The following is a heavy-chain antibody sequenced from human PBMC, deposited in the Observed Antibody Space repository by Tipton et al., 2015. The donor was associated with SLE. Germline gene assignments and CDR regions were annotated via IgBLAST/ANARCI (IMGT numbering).Heavy chain of an antibody. CDR1: GGSVSSSSYH. J-gene: IGHJ3*01. Sequence: TLSLTCTVSGGSVSSSSYHWGWIRQSPGKDLEWIGTLDNSGNTYYNPSLKSRVTISVDLSKNQFSLNLSSVTAADTAIYYCAREKENTGWFWLNAFDVWGRGTLVTVST. V-gene: IGHV4-39*02. CDR3: AREKENTGWFWLNAFDV. CDR2: LDNSGNT. D-gene: IGHD6-19*01.